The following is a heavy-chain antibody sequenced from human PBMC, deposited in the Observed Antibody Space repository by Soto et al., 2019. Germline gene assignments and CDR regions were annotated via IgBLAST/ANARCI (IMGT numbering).Heavy chain of an antibody. V-gene: IGHV1-18*01. J-gene: IGHJ4*02. Sequence: QVQLVQSGAEVKKSGASVKVSCKTSGYTFSSYGISWVRQAPGQGLEWMGWISTYKGDTHYVQNLQGRVTLTTDTSTSTAYMELRSLRSDDTAVYYCARAYGDYYFDYWGQGTLVTVSS. CDR1: GYTFSSYG. CDR2: ISTYKGDT. D-gene: IGHD4-17*01. CDR3: ARAYGDYYFDY.